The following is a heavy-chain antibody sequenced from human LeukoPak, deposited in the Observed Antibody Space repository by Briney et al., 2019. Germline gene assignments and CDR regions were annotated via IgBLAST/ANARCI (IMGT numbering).Heavy chain of an antibody. CDR1: GGSFSGYY. CDR2: INHSGST. CDR3: ARGWTWSGYSY. D-gene: IGHD3-3*01. Sequence: SETLSLTCAVYGGSFSGYYWSWIRQPPGKGLEWIGEINHSGSTNYNPSLKSRVTISVDTSKNQCSLKLSSVTAADTAVYYCARGWTWSGYSYWGQGTLVTVSS. V-gene: IGHV4-34*01. J-gene: IGHJ4*02.